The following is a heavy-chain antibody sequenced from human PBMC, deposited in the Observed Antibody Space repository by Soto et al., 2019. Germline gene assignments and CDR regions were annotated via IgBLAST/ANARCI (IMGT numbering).Heavy chain of an antibody. CDR2: ITAFNGNT. CDR3: ARISQSDFWSGYYYFFDY. V-gene: IGHV1-18*01. J-gene: IGHJ4*02. CDR1: GYTFTDYG. D-gene: IGHD3-3*01. Sequence: ASVKVSCKASGYTFTDYGISCVRQAPGQGLQWMGWITAFNGNTKYAQQFQGRVTMTTDTSTSTAYMELRSLESDDTAVYYCARISQSDFWSGYYYFFDYWGQGTLVTVSS.